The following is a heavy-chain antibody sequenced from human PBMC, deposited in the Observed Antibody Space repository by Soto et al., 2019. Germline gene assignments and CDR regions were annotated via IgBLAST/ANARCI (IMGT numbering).Heavy chain of an antibody. Sequence: SVKGSCKASGFTFTNSAVQWVRQDRGQRLEWIGWIVVGSGNTNYAQKFQERVTISVDTSNNQFSLRLSSVTAADTAVYYCAKLAGYCSGTSCYGHYAMDVWGQGTTVTVSS. D-gene: IGHD2-2*01. V-gene: IGHV1-58*01. CDR2: IVVGSGNT. CDR3: AKLAGYCSGTSCYGHYAMDV. CDR1: GFTFTNSA. J-gene: IGHJ6*02.